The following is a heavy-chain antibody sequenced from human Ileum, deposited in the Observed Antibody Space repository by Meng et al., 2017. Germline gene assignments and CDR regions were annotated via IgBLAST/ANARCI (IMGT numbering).Heavy chain of an antibody. CDR1: GFTFSGTW. D-gene: IGHD3-16*01. CDR3: VKDWGGAGALDY. Sequence: EVQVGASGGGRVQPGGYLRLSCAASGFTFSGTWMHWVRQAPGKGLVWVARINNDGSYTDYVDSVKGRFTISRDNTKNTLYLQMTDLRAEDTAVYYCVKDWGGAGALDYWGQGSLVTGSS. CDR2: INNDGSYT. V-gene: IGHV3-74*01. J-gene: IGHJ4*02.